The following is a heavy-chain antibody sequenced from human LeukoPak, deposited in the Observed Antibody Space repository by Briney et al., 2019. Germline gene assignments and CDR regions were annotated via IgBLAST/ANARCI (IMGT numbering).Heavy chain of an antibody. J-gene: IGHJ5*02. Sequence: ASVKVSCKASGYTFTSYDINWVRQATGQGLEWMGWMNPNSGNTGYAQKFQGRVTITRNTSISTAYMELSSLRSEDTAVYYCARAPRITMVRGVIYWFDPWDQGTLVTVSS. CDR3: ARAPRITMVRGVIYWFDP. CDR1: GYTFTSYD. CDR2: MNPNSGNT. D-gene: IGHD3-10*01. V-gene: IGHV1-8*03.